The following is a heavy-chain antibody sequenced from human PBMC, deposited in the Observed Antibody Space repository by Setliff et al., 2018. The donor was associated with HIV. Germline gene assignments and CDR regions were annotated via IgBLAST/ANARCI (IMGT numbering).Heavy chain of an antibody. CDR1: GVSITSATYY. J-gene: IGHJ4*02. D-gene: IGHD5-18*01. CDR2: IDYSGSA. V-gene: IGHV4-31*11. Sequence: PSETLSLTCAVSGVSITSATYYWSWIRHSPGKGLEWIGYIDYSGSAFYNPSLKSRLTISRDTSKNQFSLRMKSVTAADTAVYYCAREGKTALVTKYFDYWGQGTLFTVSS. CDR3: AREGKTALVTKYFDY.